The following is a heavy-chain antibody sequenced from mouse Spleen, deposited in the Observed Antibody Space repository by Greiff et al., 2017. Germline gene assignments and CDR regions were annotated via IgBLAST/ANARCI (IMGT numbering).Heavy chain of an antibody. CDR2: IDPENGDT. CDR3: NACFFTTAIVFDY. CDR1: GFNIKDYY. D-gene: IGHD1-2*01. V-gene: IGHV14-4*02. J-gene: IGHJ2*01. Sequence: VQLQQSGAELVRPGASVKLSCTASGFNIKDYYMHWVKQRPEQGLEWIGWIDPENGDTEYAPKFQGKATMTADTSSNTAYLQLSSLTSEDTAVYYCNACFFTTAIVFDYWGQGATHTVSS.